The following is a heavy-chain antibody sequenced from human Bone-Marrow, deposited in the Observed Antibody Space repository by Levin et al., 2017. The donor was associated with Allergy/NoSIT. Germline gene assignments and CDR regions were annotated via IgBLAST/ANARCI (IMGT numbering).Heavy chain of an antibody. Sequence: PGGSLRLSCGGSGFTFTAAWMSWVRQAPGKGLEWVGRIKSKTDGGTTHYAAAVEGRFSISRDDSKNTLYLQMNSLKTEDTAVYYCVTPRTGYTFSWYSHWGQGALVSVSS. CDR1: GFTFTAAW. CDR3: VTPRTGYTFSWYSH. D-gene: IGHD6-13*01. V-gene: IGHV3-15*01. J-gene: IGHJ4*02. CDR2: IKSKTDGGTT.